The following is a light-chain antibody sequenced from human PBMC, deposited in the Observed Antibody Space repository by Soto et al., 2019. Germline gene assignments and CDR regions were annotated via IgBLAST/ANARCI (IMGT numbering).Light chain of an antibody. J-gene: IGLJ2*01. Sequence: QSVLTQPPSASGTPGQRVTISCSGGTSNIGSNSVYWYQQLPGRAPKLLIYTNDERPSGVPDRFSGSKSGTSGSLAISGLRPEDEGDYYCAAWDDSLSGPLFGAGTKLTVL. CDR3: AAWDDSLSGPL. CDR2: TND. CDR1: TSNIGSNS. V-gene: IGLV1-47*02.